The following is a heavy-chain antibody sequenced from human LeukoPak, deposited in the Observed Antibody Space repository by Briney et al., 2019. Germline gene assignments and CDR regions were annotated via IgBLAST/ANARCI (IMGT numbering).Heavy chain of an antibody. D-gene: IGHD6-6*01. J-gene: IGHJ5*02. CDR2: INHSGSA. Sequence: SETLSLTRAVYAGSFSGYYWSWIRQPPGKGLEWIGEINHSGSANYNPSLKSRVTISVDTSKNQFSLKLSSVTAADTAVYYCARGPPRIAARIWFDPWGQGTLVTVSS. V-gene: IGHV4-34*01. CDR3: ARGPPRIAARIWFDP. CDR1: AGSFSGYY.